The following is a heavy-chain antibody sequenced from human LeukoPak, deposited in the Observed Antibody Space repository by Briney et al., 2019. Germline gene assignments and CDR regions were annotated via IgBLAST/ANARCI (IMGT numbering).Heavy chain of an antibody. J-gene: IGHJ4*02. Sequence: GGSLRLSCTASGFTFSTHWMTWVRQPPGKGLEWVANIKEDGSVKYYVDSVKGRFTISRDNTKNALYLQMNSLRADDTAVYFCARDSTWQLDYWGQGTLITVSS. D-gene: IGHD5-12*01. CDR2: IKEDGSVK. CDR3: ARDSTWQLDY. V-gene: IGHV3-7*03. CDR1: GFTFSTHW.